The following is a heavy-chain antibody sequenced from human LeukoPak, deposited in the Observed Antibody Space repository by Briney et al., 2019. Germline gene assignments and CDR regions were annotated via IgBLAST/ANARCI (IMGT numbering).Heavy chain of an antibody. CDR1: GFTFSSYA. Sequence: GGSLRLSCAASGFTFSSYAMSWVRQAPGKGLEWVSAISGSGGSTYYADSVKGRFTISRDNSKNTLYLQMNSLRAEDTAVYYCARGFYDTLTGPDFWGQGTLVTVSS. J-gene: IGHJ4*02. CDR2: ISGSGGST. V-gene: IGHV3-23*01. CDR3: ARGFYDTLTGPDF. D-gene: IGHD3-9*01.